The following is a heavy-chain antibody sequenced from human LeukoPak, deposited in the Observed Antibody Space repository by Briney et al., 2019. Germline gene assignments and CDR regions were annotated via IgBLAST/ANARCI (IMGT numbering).Heavy chain of an antibody. CDR1: GFTFSSYW. CDR2: INSDGSST. D-gene: IGHD6-19*01. J-gene: IGHJ4*02. CDR3: ARWAGYSSGSPGFDY. V-gene: IGHV3-74*01. Sequence: GGTLRLSCAASGFTFSSYWMHWVRQAPGKGLVWVSRINSDGSSTSYADSVKGRFTISRDNAKNTLYLQMNSLRAEDTAVYYCARWAGYSSGSPGFDYWGQGTLVTVSS.